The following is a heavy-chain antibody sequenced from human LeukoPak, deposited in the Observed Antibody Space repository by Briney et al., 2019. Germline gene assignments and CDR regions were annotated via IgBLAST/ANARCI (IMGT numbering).Heavy chain of an antibody. CDR2: FDPEDGET. Sequence: ASVKVSCKASGGTFSSYAISWVRQAPGKGLEWMGGFDPEDGETIYAQKFQGRVTMTEDTSTDTAYMELSSLRSEDTAVYYCAAGRLLRYFDWQIFWGQGTLVTVSS. J-gene: IGHJ4*02. V-gene: IGHV1-24*01. CDR1: GGTFSSYA. D-gene: IGHD3-9*01. CDR3: AAGRLLRYFDWQIF.